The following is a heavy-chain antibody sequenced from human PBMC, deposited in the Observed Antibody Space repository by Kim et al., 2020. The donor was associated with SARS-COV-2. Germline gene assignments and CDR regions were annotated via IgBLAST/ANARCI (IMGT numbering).Heavy chain of an antibody. CDR3: ARGDRVGYYLDY. J-gene: IGHJ4*02. V-gene: IGHV3-74*01. Sequence: GGSLRLSCAASGFIFGDYWMHWVRQAPGNGLVWVSRIYTDGTRTAYADSVTGRFTISRDNAKKTVYLQMNSLRAEDTAVYYCARGDRVGYYLDYWGQGILVTVSS. CDR1: GFIFGDYW. D-gene: IGHD3-3*01. CDR2: IYTDGTRT.